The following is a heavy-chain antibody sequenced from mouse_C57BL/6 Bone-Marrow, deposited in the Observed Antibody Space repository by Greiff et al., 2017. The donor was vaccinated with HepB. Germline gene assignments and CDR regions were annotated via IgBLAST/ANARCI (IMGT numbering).Heavy chain of an antibody. J-gene: IGHJ1*03. CDR2: ISYSGST. V-gene: IGHV3-8*01. CDR3: ARFDYGSSYWYFDV. Sequence: EVKLVESGPGLAKPSQTLSLTCSVTGYSITSDYWNWIRKFPGNKLEYMGYISYSGSTYYTPSLKSRISITRDTSKNQYYLQLNSVTTEDTATYYCARFDYGSSYWYFDVWGTGTTVTVSS. CDR1: GYSITSDY. D-gene: IGHD1-1*01.